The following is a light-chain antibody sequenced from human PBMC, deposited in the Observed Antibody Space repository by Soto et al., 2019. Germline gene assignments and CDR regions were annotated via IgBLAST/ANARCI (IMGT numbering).Light chain of an antibody. J-gene: IGLJ2*01. CDR3: SSYISSNTLI. CDR2: EVR. V-gene: IGLV2-18*02. Sequence: QSVLTQPPSVSGSPGQSVTISCTGTSSDIGAYNRVSWYQQPPGTAPKLMIYEVRDRTSGVPDRFSGSKSGNTASLTISGLQAEDEADYYCSSYISSNTLIFGGGTKVTVL. CDR1: SSDIGAYNR.